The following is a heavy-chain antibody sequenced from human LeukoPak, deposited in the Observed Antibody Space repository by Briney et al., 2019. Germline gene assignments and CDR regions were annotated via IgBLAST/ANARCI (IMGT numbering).Heavy chain of an antibody. V-gene: IGHV3-30*02. J-gene: IGHJ4*02. Sequence: GGSLRLSCVTSGFNFNQYGMHWVRQAPGKGLEWVSYIRYDGSDKHYADSVKGRFTISRDDSKNTLYLQMSSLRAEDTAVYHCARDWDYNFWSNYDHWGQGNLVTVSS. D-gene: IGHD3-3*01. CDR1: GFNFNQYG. CDR3: ARDWDYNFWSNYDH. CDR2: IRYDGSDK.